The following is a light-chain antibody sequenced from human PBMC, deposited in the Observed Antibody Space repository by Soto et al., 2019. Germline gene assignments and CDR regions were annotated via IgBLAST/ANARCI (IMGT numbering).Light chain of an antibody. V-gene: IGKV3-11*01. Sequence: EIVLTQSPATLSLSPGERATLSCRASQSVNSYLAWYQQKPGQAPRLLIYDASNRATGIPARFSGSGSGTDFTLTISSLEPEHFAVYYCQQRSNWPLTFGGGTKVEIK. CDR1: QSVNSY. CDR3: QQRSNWPLT. J-gene: IGKJ4*01. CDR2: DAS.